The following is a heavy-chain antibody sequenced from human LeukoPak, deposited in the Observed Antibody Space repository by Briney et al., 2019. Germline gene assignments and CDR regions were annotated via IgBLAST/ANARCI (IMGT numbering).Heavy chain of an antibody. CDR1: GFTFSSYA. J-gene: IGHJ4*02. CDR3: AREGYSSSPSKAAPFDY. CDR2: ISYDGSNK. Sequence: GGSLRLSCAASGFTFSSYAMHWVRQAPGKGLERVAVISYDGSNKYYADSVKGRFTISRDNSKNTLYLQMNSLRAEDTAVYYCAREGYSSSPSKAAPFDYWGQGTLVTVSS. D-gene: IGHD6-6*01. V-gene: IGHV3-30-3*01.